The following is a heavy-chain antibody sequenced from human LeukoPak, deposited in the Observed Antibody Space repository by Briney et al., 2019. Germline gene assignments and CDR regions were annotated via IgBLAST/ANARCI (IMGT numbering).Heavy chain of an antibody. CDR3: ARSNRNDALDAFDI. V-gene: IGHV1-69*13. CDR2: IIPIFGTA. D-gene: IGHD1-1*01. Sequence: SVKVSCKASGGTFSSYAISWVRQAPGQGLEWMGGIIPIFGTANYAQKFQGRVTITADESTSTAYMELSSLRSEDTAVYYCARSNRNDALDAFDIWGQGTMATVSS. J-gene: IGHJ3*02. CDR1: GGTFSSYA.